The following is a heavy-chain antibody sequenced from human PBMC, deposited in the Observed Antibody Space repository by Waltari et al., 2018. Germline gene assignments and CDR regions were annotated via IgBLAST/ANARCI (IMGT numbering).Heavy chain of an antibody. J-gene: IGHJ6*02. V-gene: IGHV4-34*01. CDR3: ARGGYSYGYPYYSYGMDV. CDR1: GGSFSGYY. D-gene: IGHD5-18*01. CDR2: INQSGTT. Sequence: QVQLQQWGAGLLKPSETLSLTCAVDGGSFSGYYWRWIRQPTGTGLEWIGEINQSGTTNYNPSLKSRVTISVDTSKNQFSLKRSSVTAADPAVYYCARGGYSYGYPYYSYGMDVWGQGTTVTVSS.